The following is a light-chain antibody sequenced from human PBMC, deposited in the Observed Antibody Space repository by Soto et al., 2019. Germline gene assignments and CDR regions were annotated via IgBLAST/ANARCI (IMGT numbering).Light chain of an antibody. CDR1: QSVSSSY. Sequence: EIVLTQSPGTLSLSPGQRATLSCRASQSVSSSYLAWYQHKRGQAPRLLMFGTGSRATGIPDRFSGTGSGTEFTLIINRLEPEDFAVYYCQQYSSTPHTFCQGTKLQIK. CDR3: QQYSSTPHT. J-gene: IGKJ2*01. V-gene: IGKV3-20*01. CDR2: GTG.